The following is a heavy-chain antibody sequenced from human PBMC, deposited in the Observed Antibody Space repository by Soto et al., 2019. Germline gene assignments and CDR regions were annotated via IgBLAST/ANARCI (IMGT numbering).Heavy chain of an antibody. V-gene: IGHV3-11*01. J-gene: IGHJ4*02. CDR2: ISSSGSTI. D-gene: IGHD3-22*01. CDR1: GFTFSDYY. CDR3: ARDSDYYDSSGPFDY. Sequence: GGSLRLSCAASGFTFSDYYMSWIRQAPGKGLEWVSYISSSGSTIYYADSVKGRFTISRDNAKNSLYLQMNSLRAEDTAVYYCARDSDYYDSSGPFDYWGQGTLVTVSS.